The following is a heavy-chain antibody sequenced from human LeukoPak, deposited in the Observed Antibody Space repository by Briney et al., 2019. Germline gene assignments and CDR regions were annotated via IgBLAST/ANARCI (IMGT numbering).Heavy chain of an antibody. V-gene: IGHV3-21*04. J-gene: IGHJ4*02. D-gene: IGHD5-24*01. CDR1: GFTFSSYS. Sequence: PGGSLRLSCAASGFTFSSYSMNWVRQAPGKGLEWVSSISSSSSYIYYADSVKGRFTISRDNAKNSLYLQMNSLRAEDTAVYYCARDRDGYNTGYFDYWGQGTLVTVSS. CDR3: ARDRDGYNTGYFDY. CDR2: ISSSSSYI.